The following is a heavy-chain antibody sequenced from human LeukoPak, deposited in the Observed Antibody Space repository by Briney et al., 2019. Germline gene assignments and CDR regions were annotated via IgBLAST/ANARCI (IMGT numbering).Heavy chain of an antibody. D-gene: IGHD2-15*01. CDR2: ISSSGTTI. V-gene: IGHV3-48*03. CDR3: ARAEGYCSGGSCTNYYYYGLDV. Sequence: HPGGSLRLSCAASGFTFSSFEMNWVRQVPGKGLEWVSYISSSGTTIYYADSVKGRFTISRDNAKNTLYLQMNSLRGEDTAVYYCARAEGYCSGGSCTNYYYYGLDVWGQGTTATVSS. J-gene: IGHJ6*02. CDR1: GFTFSSFE.